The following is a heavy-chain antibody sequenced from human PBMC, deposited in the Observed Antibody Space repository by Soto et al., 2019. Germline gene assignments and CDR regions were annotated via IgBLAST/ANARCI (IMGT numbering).Heavy chain of an antibody. CDR2: IYPGDSDT. CDR3: ARGYSSSWYLSIYRGINYGMEV. CDR1: GYSFTSYW. V-gene: IGHV5-51*01. J-gene: IGHJ6*02. Sequence: PGESLKISCKVSGYSFTSYWIGWLRQMPGKGLEWMGIIYPGDSDTRYSPSFQGQVTISADKSISTAYLQWSSLKASDTAMYYCARGYSSSWYLSIYRGINYGMEVWGQGTTVTVSS. D-gene: IGHD6-13*01.